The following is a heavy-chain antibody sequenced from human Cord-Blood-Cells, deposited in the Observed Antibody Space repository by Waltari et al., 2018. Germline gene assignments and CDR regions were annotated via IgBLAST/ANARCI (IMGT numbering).Heavy chain of an antibody. CDR2: INHRRSS. J-gene: IGHJ3*02. D-gene: IGHD7-27*01. Sequence: QVQLQQWGAGLLKPSEPLYLTCAVYGGSFSGYYWRWIRQAPGKGLEWSGGINHRRSSNNNPSLKSRVTISVYPSKNQFSRKLSSVTAADTAVYYCASRLQLTGDLDAFDIWGQGTIVTVSS. CDR3: ASRLQLTGDLDAFDI. CDR1: GGSFSGYY. V-gene: IGHV4-34*01.